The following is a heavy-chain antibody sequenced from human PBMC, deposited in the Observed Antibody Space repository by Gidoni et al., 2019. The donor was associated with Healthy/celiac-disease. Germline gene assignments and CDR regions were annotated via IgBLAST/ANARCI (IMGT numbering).Heavy chain of an antibody. CDR2: INPNSGGT. J-gene: IGHJ6*02. V-gene: IGHV1-2*02. CDR1: EYTFTGYY. D-gene: IGHD3-10*01. CDR3: ARDLALLWFGELLPYGMDV. Sequence: QVQLVQSGAEVTKPGASVKVSCKASEYTFTGYYMHWVRQAPGQGLEWMGWINPNSGGTNYAQKFQGRVTMTRDTSISTAYMELSRLRSDDTAVYYCARDLALLWFGELLPYGMDVWGQGTTVTVSS.